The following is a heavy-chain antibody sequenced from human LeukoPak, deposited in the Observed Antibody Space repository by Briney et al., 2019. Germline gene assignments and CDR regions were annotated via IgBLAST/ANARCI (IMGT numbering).Heavy chain of an antibody. CDR1: GGPISSYY. CDR2: IYYSWST. Sequence: SETLSLTCTVSGGPISSYYWSWIRQPPGKGLEWIGYIYYSWSTNYNPSLKSRVTISVDTSKTQFSLKLSPVTAADTAVYYCARVGGYLNFDYWGQGTLVTVSS. V-gene: IGHV4-59*01. J-gene: IGHJ4*02. CDR3: ARVGGYLNFDY. D-gene: IGHD6-25*01.